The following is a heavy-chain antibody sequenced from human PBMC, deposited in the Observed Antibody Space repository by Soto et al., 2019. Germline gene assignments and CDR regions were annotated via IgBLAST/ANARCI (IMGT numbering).Heavy chain of an antibody. CDR2: IIPIFGTA. CDR1: GGTFSSYA. D-gene: IGHD2-15*01. CDR3: ARDTNYCSGGSCYDGNYMDV. J-gene: IGHJ6*03. V-gene: IGHV1-69*05. Sequence: ASVKVSCKASGGTFSSYAISWVRQAPGQGLEWMGGIIPIFGTANYAQKFQGRVTITTDESTSTAYMELSSLRSEDTAVYYCARDTNYCSGGSCYDGNYMDVWGKGTTVTVSS.